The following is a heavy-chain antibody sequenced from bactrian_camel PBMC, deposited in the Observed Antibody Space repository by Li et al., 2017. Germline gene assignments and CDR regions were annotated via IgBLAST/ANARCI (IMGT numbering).Heavy chain of an antibody. CDR3: AARNYHCYTGILSRVHEFYY. D-gene: IGHD2*01. CDR1: GFIFSMYC. CDR2: IDSDGST. V-gene: IGHV3S53*01. Sequence: HVQLVESGGGSVQTGGSLRLSCTASGFIFSMYCMTWFRQAPGKQREGVAAIDSDGSTIYADSVKGRFTISKDNTKNTLYLQMNSLKPEDTAMYYCAARNYHCYTGILSRVHEFYYRGQGTQVTVS. J-gene: IGHJ4*01.